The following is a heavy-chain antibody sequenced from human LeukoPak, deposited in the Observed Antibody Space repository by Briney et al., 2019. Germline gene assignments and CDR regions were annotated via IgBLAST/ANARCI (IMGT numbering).Heavy chain of an antibody. CDR1: GGTFSSYA. D-gene: IGHD4-17*01. CDR3: ARGSEVTTSHAFDI. Sequence: ASVKVSCKASGGTFSSYAISWVRQAPGQGLEWMGGIIPIFGTANYAQKFQGRVTMTRDTSTSTVYMELSSLRSEDTAVYYCARGSEVTTSHAFDIWGQGTMVTVSS. J-gene: IGHJ3*02. V-gene: IGHV1-69*05. CDR2: IIPIFGTA.